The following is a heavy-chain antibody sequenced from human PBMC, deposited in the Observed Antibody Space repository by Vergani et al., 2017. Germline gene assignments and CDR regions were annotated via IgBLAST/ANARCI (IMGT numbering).Heavy chain of an antibody. J-gene: IGHJ5*02. CDR3: ARDRGPIVVVPGGMNWFDP. CDR2: SYTSGST. Sequence: QVQLQESGPGLVKPSQTLSLTCTVPGGSISSGSYYWSWIRQPAGKGLEWIGRSYTSGSTNYNPPLKSRVSISVDTSKNQFSLKLSSVTAADTAVYYCARDRGPIVVVPGGMNWFDPWGQGTLVTVSS. D-gene: IGHD2-2*01. V-gene: IGHV4-61*02. CDR1: GGSISSGSYY.